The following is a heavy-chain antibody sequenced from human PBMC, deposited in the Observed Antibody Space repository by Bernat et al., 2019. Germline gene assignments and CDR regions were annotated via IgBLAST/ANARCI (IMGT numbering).Heavy chain of an antibody. J-gene: IGHJ4*02. V-gene: IGHV3-7*01. D-gene: IGHD2-15*01. CDR3: ARDLDEWVVAATLFDY. CDR1: GFTFSSYW. Sequence: EVQLVESGGGLVQPGGSLRLSCAASGFTFSSYWMSWVRQAPGKGLEWVANIKQDGSEKYYVDSVKGRFTISRDSAKNSLYLQMNSLRAEDTAVYYCARDLDEWVVAATLFDYWGQGTLVTVSS. CDR2: IKQDGSEK.